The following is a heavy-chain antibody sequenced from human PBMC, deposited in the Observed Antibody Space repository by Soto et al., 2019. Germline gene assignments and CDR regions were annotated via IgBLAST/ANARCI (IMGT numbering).Heavy chain of an antibody. CDR3: ARDRVDTRDYYYYGMDV. D-gene: IGHD5-18*01. CDR1: GYTFTSYG. J-gene: IGHJ6*02. CDR2: ISAYNGNT. Sequence: RASVKVSCKASGYTFTSYGISWVRQAPGQGLEWMGWISAYNGNTNYAQKLQGRVTMTTDTSTSTAYMELRSLRSDDTAVYYCARDRVDTRDYYYYGMDVWGQGTTVTVSS. V-gene: IGHV1-18*01.